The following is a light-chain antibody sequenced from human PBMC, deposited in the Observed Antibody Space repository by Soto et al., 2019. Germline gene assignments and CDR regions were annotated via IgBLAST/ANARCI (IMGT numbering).Light chain of an antibody. Sequence: EIVMTQSPATLSVSPRERATLSCRASQSVSSNLAWYQQKPGQAPRLLIYGASTRATGIPARFSGSGSGTEFTLTISSLQSEDFAVYYCQQYNNWPATFGQGTKVEIK. CDR1: QSVSSN. V-gene: IGKV3-15*01. J-gene: IGKJ1*01. CDR3: QQYNNWPAT. CDR2: GAS.